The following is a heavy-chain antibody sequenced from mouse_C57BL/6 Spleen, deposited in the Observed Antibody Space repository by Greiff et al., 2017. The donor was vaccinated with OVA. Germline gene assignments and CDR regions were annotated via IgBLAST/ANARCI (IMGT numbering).Heavy chain of an antibody. Sequence: VQLQQPGAELAKPGASVKLSCKASGYTFTSYWMRWVKQRPGQGLEWIGEIDPFDSYTNYNQKFKGKATLTVDTSSSTAYMQLSSLTSEDSAVYYCARRRGYDYDGGYWGQGTTLTVSS. CDR3: ARRRGYDYDGGY. CDR1: GYTFTSYW. J-gene: IGHJ2*01. CDR2: IDPFDSYT. D-gene: IGHD2-4*01. V-gene: IGHV1-50*01.